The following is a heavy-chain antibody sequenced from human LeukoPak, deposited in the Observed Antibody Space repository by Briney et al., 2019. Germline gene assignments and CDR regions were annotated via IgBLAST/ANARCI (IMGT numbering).Heavy chain of an antibody. D-gene: IGHD3-3*01. Sequence: PGGSLRLSCAASGFTFSSYSMNWVRQAPGKGLEWVSYISSSSSTIYYADSVKGRFTISRDNAKNSLYLQMNSLRAEDTAVYYCASGFYTIFGVVTGSSWFDPWGQGTLVTVSS. CDR3: ASGFYTIFGVVTGSSWFDP. CDR2: ISSSSSTI. J-gene: IGHJ5*02. V-gene: IGHV3-48*01. CDR1: GFTFSSYS.